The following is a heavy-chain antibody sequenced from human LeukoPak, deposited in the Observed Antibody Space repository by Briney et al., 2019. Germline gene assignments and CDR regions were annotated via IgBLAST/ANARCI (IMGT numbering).Heavy chain of an antibody. D-gene: IGHD2-15*01. J-gene: IGHJ4*02. CDR3: ARGVVGLYAGFDY. CDR1: GFTFSTYA. V-gene: IGHV3-33*01. Sequence: GRPLRLSCAASGFTFSTYAMHWVRQAPGRGLEGVAFIWDDGSDEYYADSVKGRFTISRDNSKNTLYLQMNSLRAEDTAVYYCARGVVGLYAGFDYWGQGTLVTVSS. CDR2: IWDDGSDE.